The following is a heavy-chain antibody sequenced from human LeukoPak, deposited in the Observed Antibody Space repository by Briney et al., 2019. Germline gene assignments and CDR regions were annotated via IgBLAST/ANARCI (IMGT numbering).Heavy chain of an antibody. V-gene: IGHV4-34*01. CDR1: GGSFSGYC. Sequence: SQTLSLTCAVYGGSFSGYCCGSVRHHPGKGPEWIGEINHRGSTNYNPSLKSRVTISVDTSKNQFSLKLSSVTAADTAVYYCARQRITMVRGVIPPAHYGMDVCGKGTTVTVSS. CDR2: INHRGST. D-gene: IGHD3-10*01. J-gene: IGHJ6*04. CDR3: ARQRITMVRGVIPPAHYGMDV.